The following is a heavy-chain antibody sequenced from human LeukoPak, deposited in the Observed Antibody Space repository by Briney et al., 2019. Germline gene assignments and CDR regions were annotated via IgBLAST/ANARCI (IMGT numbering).Heavy chain of an antibody. V-gene: IGHV1-2*02. D-gene: IGHD6-13*01. CDR1: EYTFTDYY. J-gene: IGHJ4*02. CDR2: INPNSGAT. Sequence: ASVKVSCKASEYTFTDYYMHWVRQAPGQGLEWMGRINPNSGATNYAQKFQGRVTMTRDTSISTAYMELSTLRSDDTAVYYCARREETVSSSWYYFDYWGQGTLVTVSS. CDR3: ARREETVSSSWYYFDY.